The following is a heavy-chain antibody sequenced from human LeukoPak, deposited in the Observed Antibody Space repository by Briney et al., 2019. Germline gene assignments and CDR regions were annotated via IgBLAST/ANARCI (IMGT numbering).Heavy chain of an antibody. CDR2: INFGGSTI. D-gene: IGHD6-13*01. CDR3: ARDIAAAGTSASTEYFLH. J-gene: IGHJ1*01. V-gene: IGHV3-48*03. Sequence: GGSLRLSCAASGFTFSSYGINWVRQAPGKGLEWVSYINFGGSTIYYADSVKGRFTISRDNAKNSLYLQMNSLRVEDTAVYYCARDIAAAGTSASTEYFLHWGQGTLVTVSS. CDR1: GFTFSSYG.